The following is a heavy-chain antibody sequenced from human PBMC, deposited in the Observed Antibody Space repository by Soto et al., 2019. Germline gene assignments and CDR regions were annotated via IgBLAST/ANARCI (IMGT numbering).Heavy chain of an antibody. CDR2: ISDSGSTI. D-gene: IGHD2-21*02. J-gene: IGHJ6*02. CDR1: GFTFSDYY. Sequence: QVPLVESGGGLVKAGGSLRLSCAASGFTFSDYYMTWIRQAPGKGLEWVSYISDSGSTIYYADSVKGRFTISRANAKNSLYLQMNSLRAEDTAVYYCARAKSDRYGMDVWGQGTTVTVSS. V-gene: IGHV3-11*01. CDR3: ARAKSDRYGMDV.